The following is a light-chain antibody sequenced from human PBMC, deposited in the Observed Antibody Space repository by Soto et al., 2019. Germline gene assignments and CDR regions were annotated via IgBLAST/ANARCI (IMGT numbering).Light chain of an antibody. J-gene: IGKJ1*01. V-gene: IGKV1-8*01. Sequence: AIRMTQSPSSFSASTGDRVTITCRASQGISSYLALYQQKPGKAPKLLIYAASTLQSGVTSRFSGSASGTDFTLTISCLQSEDLATYYCQQYYSYLWTFGQGTKVEIK. CDR2: AAS. CDR1: QGISSY. CDR3: QQYYSYLWT.